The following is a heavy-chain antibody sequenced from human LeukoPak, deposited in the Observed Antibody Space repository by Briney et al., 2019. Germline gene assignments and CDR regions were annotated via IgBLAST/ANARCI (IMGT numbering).Heavy chain of an antibody. CDR2: MNPNSGNT. J-gene: IGHJ5*02. D-gene: IGHD2-8*01. Sequence: ASVKVSCKASGYTFTGYDINWVGRATGQGLEWMEWMNPNSGNTGYAQKFQGRVTMTRNTSISTAYMELSSLRSEDTAVYYCARARPRILYFRRFDPWGQGTLVTVSS. CDR1: GYTFTGYD. CDR3: ARARPRILYFRRFDP. V-gene: IGHV1-8*01.